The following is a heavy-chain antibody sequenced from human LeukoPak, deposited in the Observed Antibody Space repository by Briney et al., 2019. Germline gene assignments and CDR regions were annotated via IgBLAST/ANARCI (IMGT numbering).Heavy chain of an antibody. J-gene: IGHJ3*02. Sequence: SETLSLTCAVYGGSFSGYYWSWIRQPPGKGLEWIGEINHSGSTSYNPSLKSRVTISVDTSKNQFSLKLSSVTAADTAVYYCASTGYSYAVNEIHAFDIWGQGTMVTVSS. D-gene: IGHD5-18*01. V-gene: IGHV4-34*01. CDR3: ASTGYSYAVNEIHAFDI. CDR1: GGSFSGYY. CDR2: INHSGST.